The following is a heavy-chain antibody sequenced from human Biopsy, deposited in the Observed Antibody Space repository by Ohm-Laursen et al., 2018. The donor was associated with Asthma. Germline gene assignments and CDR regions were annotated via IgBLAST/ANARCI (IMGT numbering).Heavy chain of an antibody. D-gene: IGHD6-19*01. CDR2: ISYDGSSI. Sequence: SLRLSCAASRFTYEMHWVRQAPGKGLEWAAVISYDGSSIYYADSVKGRFTISRDNSKNTLSLQMNSLTAKDTAVYYCAREGVAGTHIEDWGQGTLVTVSS. CDR1: RFTYE. J-gene: IGHJ4*02. CDR3: AREGVAGTHIED. V-gene: IGHV3-30-3*01.